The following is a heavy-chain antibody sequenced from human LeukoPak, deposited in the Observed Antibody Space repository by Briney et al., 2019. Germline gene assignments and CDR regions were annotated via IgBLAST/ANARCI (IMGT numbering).Heavy chain of an antibody. CDR1: GGTFSTYV. V-gene: IGHV1-18*01. D-gene: IGHD3-22*01. CDR3: ARADDSSGDYYFDY. CDR2: ISAYNGNT. J-gene: IGHJ4*02. Sequence: RASVKVSCKAPGGTFSTYVISWVRQAPGQGLEWMGWISAYNGNTNYAQKLQGRVTMTTDTSTSTAYMELRSLRSDDTAVYYCARADDSSGDYYFDYWGQGTLVTVSS.